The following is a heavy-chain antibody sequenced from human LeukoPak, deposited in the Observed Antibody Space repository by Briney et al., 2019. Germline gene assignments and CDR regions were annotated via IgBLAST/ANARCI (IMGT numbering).Heavy chain of an antibody. CDR3: AKEGPLRYFDWLPNHYYMDV. CDR2: ISGSGGST. J-gene: IGHJ6*03. Sequence: GGSLRLSCAASGFTFSSYAMSWVHQAPGKGLEWVSAISGSGGSTYYADSVKGRFTISRDNSKNTLYLQMNSLRAEDTAVYYCAKEGPLRYFDWLPNHYYMDVWGKGTTVTVSS. V-gene: IGHV3-23*01. CDR1: GFTFSSYA. D-gene: IGHD3-9*01.